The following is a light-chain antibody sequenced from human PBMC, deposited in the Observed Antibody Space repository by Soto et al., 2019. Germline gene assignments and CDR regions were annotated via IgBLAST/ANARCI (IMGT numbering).Light chain of an antibody. V-gene: IGKV1-27*01. CDR1: QDISVY. Sequence: DIQMTQSPSSLSASVGDRVTITCRASQDISVYLAWYQQKPGKVPKLLSYSASTLQSGVTSRFSGSGSGTDFTLTISSLHPEDVATYYCQKFNTAPLTFGQGTRQESK. CDR3: QKFNTAPLT. CDR2: SAS. J-gene: IGKJ5*01.